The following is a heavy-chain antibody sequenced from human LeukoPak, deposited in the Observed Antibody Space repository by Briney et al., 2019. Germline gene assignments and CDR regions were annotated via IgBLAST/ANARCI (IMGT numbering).Heavy chain of an antibody. V-gene: IGHV3-23*01. J-gene: IGHJ4*02. CDR1: GFTFSGYA. CDR2: ISGSGGSA. CDR3: AKDTYYYDSSPGGC. Sequence: GGSLRLSCAASGFTFSGYAMIWVRRAPGKGLEWVSAISGSGGSAFYADSVKGRFTISRDNSKNTLYLQMNSLRAEDTAVYYCAKDTYYYDSSPGGCWGQGTLVTVSS. D-gene: IGHD3-22*01.